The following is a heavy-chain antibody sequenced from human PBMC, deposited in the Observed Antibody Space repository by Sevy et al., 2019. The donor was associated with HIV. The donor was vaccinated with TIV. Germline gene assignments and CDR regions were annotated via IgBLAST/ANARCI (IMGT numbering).Heavy chain of an antibody. CDR1: GFTFAKYS. D-gene: IGHD2-8*01. CDR3: AREGCTQPHDY. J-gene: IGHJ4*02. CDR2: FSFGCGRI. Sequence: GGSLRLSCAASGFTFAKYSMSWVRQAPGKGLEWVSTFSFGCGRINYANSVKGRFTRSREDSKNTLSLQMNSLRAEDTATYFCAREGCTQPHDYWGQGTLVTVSS. V-gene: IGHV3-23*01.